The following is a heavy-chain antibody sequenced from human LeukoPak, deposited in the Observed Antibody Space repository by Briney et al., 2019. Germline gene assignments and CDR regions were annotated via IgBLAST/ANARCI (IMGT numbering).Heavy chain of an antibody. CDR3: ARDRGKLRYLDL. V-gene: IGHV3-30*15. Sequence: GGCLILSCVASGFAFNTQAMHWVRQAPGKGVGWLAVMSLDGSSIYYADSVRGRFTISRDNSKNTLFLQMSSLRVEDTAVYYCARDRGKLRYLDLWGQGTLLTVSS. CDR1: GFAFNTQA. D-gene: IGHD3-9*01. J-gene: IGHJ4*02. CDR2: MSLDGSSI.